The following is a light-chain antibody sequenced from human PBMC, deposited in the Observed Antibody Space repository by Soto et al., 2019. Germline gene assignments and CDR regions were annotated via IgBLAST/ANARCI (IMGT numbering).Light chain of an antibody. CDR3: QQYGSLWT. CDR1: QSVSSSY. Sequence: EIVLTQSPGTLSLSPGERATLSCRASQSVSSSYLAWYQQKPGQAPRLLIYGASSRATGIPDRFSGSGSGTDFTLTISRLEPEEFAVYYCQQYGSLWTFGQGTKGDI. CDR2: GAS. J-gene: IGKJ1*01. V-gene: IGKV3-20*01.